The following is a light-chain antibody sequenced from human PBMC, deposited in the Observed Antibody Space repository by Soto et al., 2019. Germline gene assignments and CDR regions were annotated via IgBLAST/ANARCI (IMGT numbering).Light chain of an antibody. CDR2: EVN. CDR3: SSFRSGTTL. CDR1: SSDVGGYNY. Sequence: QSVLTQPPSASGSPGQSVAISCTGTSSDVGGYNYVSWYQQHPGKAPKLMIYEVNKRPSGVPDRFSGSKSGNTASLTVSGLQAEDEADYYCSSFRSGTTLFGTGTKV. J-gene: IGLJ1*01. V-gene: IGLV2-8*01.